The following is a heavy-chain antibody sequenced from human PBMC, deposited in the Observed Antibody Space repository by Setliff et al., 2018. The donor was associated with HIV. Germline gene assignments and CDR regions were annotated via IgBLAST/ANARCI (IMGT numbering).Heavy chain of an antibody. Sequence: SETLSLTCTVSGGSISTYYWSWIRQPPGKRLEWIGYIYYSGSTNYNPSLKSRVTIAVDTSKNQFSLKLTSVTAADTAVYYCARDRPSSSWYFNAFDIWGQGTMVTVSS. J-gene: IGHJ3*02. D-gene: IGHD6-13*01. CDR3: ARDRPSSSWYFNAFDI. V-gene: IGHV4-59*01. CDR2: IYYSGST. CDR1: GGSISTYY.